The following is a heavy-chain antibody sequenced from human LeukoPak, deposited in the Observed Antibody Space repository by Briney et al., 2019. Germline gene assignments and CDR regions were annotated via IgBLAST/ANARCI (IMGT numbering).Heavy chain of an antibody. CDR1: GGSISSYY. D-gene: IGHD3-22*01. CDR2: IYYSGST. Sequence: SETLSLTCTVSGGSISSYYWSWIRQPPGKGLEWLGYIYYSGSTNYNPSLKSRVTISVDTSKNQFSLKLSSVTAADTAVYYFARTYYYDSSGYSVFDYWGERTLVTASS. J-gene: IGHJ4*02. V-gene: IGHV4-59*08. CDR3: ARTYYYDSSGYSVFDY.